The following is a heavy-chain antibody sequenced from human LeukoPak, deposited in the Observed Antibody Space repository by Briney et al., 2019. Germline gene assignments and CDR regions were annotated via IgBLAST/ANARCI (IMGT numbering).Heavy chain of an antibody. Sequence: GESLKISCQGSGYRFTNYWIGWVRQMPGKGLEWMGIIFLGDSDTRYGPSFQGQVTISADKSISTAYLQWSSLKASDTAIYYCARHEVTAAAGTEFDSWGQGTLVTVSS. J-gene: IGHJ4*02. D-gene: IGHD6-13*01. CDR2: IFLGDSDT. CDR3: ARHEVTAAAGTEFDS. CDR1: GYRFTNYW. V-gene: IGHV5-51*01.